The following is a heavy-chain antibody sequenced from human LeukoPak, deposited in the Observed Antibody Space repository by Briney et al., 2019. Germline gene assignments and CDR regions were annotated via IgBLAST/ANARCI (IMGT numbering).Heavy chain of an antibody. J-gene: IGHJ4*02. CDR1: GFTFSDYY. D-gene: IGHD3-22*01. V-gene: IGHV3-11*05. CDR3: ARDRGYYDSSYFDY. Sequence: GGSLRLSCAASGFTFSDYYMSWIRQAPGKGLEWVSYISSSSNYTNYADSVKGRFTISRDNAKNSLYLQMNSLRAEDTAVYYCARDRGYYDSSYFDYWGQGTLVTVSS. CDR2: ISSSSNYT.